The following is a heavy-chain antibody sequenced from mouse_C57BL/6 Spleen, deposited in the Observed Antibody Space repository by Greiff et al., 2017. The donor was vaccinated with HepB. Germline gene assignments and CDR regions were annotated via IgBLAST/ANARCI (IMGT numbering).Heavy chain of an antibody. CDR2: INPYNGGT. V-gene: IGHV1-19*01. D-gene: IGHD2-3*01. Sequence: VQLQQSGPVLVKPGASVKMSCKASGYTFTDYYMNWVKQSHGKSLEWIGVINPYNGGTSYNQKFKGKATLTVDKSSSTAYMELNSLTSEDSAVYYCARSIDDGYSWFAYWGQGTLVTVSA. CDR3: ARSIDDGYSWFAY. CDR1: GYTFTDYY. J-gene: IGHJ3*01.